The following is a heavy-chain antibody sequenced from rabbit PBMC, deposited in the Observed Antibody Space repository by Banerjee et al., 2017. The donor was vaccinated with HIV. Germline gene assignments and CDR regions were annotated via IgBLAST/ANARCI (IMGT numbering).Heavy chain of an antibody. CDR2: TNAGNGRT. Sequence: QEQLVQSWGGLVQPGGSLKLSCKASGFDFSTYYMIWVRQAPGKGLEWIGTTNAGNGRTYYASWVNGRFTISKTSSTTVTLQMTSLTAADTATYFCAKDLDTDNRWYFDLWGPGTLVTVS. V-gene: IGHV1S45*01. J-gene: IGHJ4*01. CDR3: AKDLDTDNRWYFDL. CDR1: GFDFSTYYM. D-gene: IGHD1-1*01.